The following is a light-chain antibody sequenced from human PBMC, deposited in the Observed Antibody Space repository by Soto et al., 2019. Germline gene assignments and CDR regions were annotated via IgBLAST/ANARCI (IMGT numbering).Light chain of an antibody. CDR1: QSVSSSY. CDR2: GAS. CDR3: QQYCRSPHS. J-gene: IGKJ2*01. V-gene: IGKV3-20*01. Sequence: EIVLTQSPGTLSLSPGERATLSCRASQSVSSSYLAWYQHKPGQAPRLLIYGASSRATGIPDRFSGSGSGTDFTLTISTLEPEDFAVYYCQQYCRSPHSFGQAPKLDIK.